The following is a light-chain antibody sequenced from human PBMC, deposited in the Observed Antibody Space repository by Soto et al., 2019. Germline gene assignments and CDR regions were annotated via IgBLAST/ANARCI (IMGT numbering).Light chain of an antibody. CDR2: KAS. J-gene: IGKJ1*01. V-gene: IGKV1-5*03. Sequence: DIQMTQSPSTLSASVGDRVTITCRASQSISRCLAWYQQKPGKATKVLIYKASSFESGVPSRFSGCGSETECPLTISSLQSDDFATYYCQEYNRYWTFGQWTKVEIK. CDR3: QEYNRYWT. CDR1: QSISRC.